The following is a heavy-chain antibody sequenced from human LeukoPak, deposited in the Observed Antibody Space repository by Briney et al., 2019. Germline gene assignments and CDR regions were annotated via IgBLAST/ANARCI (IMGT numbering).Heavy chain of an antibody. CDR1: GGTFSSYA. Sequence: SVKVSCKASGGTFSSYAISWVRQAPGQGLEWMGGIIPIFGTANYAQKFQGRVTITADESTSTAYMELSSLRSEDTAVYYCARAEGYYYDSSGYSPFDYWGQGTLVTVSS. D-gene: IGHD3-22*01. J-gene: IGHJ4*02. V-gene: IGHV1-69*13. CDR2: IIPIFGTA. CDR3: ARAEGYYYDSSGYSPFDY.